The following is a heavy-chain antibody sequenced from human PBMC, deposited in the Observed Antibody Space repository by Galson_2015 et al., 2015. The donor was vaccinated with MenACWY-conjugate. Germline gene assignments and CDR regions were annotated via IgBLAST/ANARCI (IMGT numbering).Heavy chain of an antibody. V-gene: IGHV4-34*01. Sequence: LRLSCAASGFTVSSNYMSWIRQPPGKGLEWIGEINHSGSTNYNPSLKSRVTISVDTSKNQFSLKLSSVTAADTAVYYCARGGYYDSSGYYQHDAFDIWGQGTMVTVSS. CDR2: INHSGST. CDR1: GFTVSSNY. D-gene: IGHD3-22*01. J-gene: IGHJ3*02. CDR3: ARGGYYDSSGYYQHDAFDI.